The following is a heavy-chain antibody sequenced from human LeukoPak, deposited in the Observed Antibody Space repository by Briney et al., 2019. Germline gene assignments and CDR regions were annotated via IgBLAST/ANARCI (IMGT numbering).Heavy chain of an antibody. D-gene: IGHD6-13*01. V-gene: IGHV4-39*01. CDR2: IYYSGST. J-gene: IGHJ4*02. Sequence: SGTLSLTCTVSGGSITSSLYYWGWVRQPPGKGLEWIGSIYYSGSTYYNPSLKTRVTISVDTSKNQFSLDLSSVTAADTAVYFCASHAEKGYSSSWSYFDYWGQGILVIVSS. CDR3: ASHAEKGYSSSWSYFDY. CDR1: GGSITSSLYY.